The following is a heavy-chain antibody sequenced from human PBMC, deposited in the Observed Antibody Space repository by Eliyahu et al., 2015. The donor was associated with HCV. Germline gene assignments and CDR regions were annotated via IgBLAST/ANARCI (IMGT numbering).Heavy chain of an antibody. Sequence: EVQLLESXGGLVQPGXSLRLSXAASGXTFXGYAITWVRQAPGKGLEWVSTINSNGASTYYVDSVKGRFTISRDNPKNTLNLQMNSLTVEDTALYYCAKELLGMGPNFDYWGQGTLVTVSS. J-gene: IGHJ4*02. CDR1: GXTFXGYA. CDR2: INSNGAST. V-gene: IGHV3-23*01. D-gene: IGHD2-21*02. CDR3: AKELLGMGPNFDY.